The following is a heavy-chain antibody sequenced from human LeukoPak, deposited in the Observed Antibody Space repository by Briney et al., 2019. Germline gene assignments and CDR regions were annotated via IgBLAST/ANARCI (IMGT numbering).Heavy chain of an antibody. CDR3: ARVAEDPLIVATILKYFDY. V-gene: IGHV4-39*07. CDR1: GGSISSSSYY. D-gene: IGHD5-12*01. CDR2: IYYSGST. Sequence: PSETLSLTCTVSGGSISSSSYYWGWIRQPPGKGLEWIGNIYYSGSTYYNPSLKSRVTISIDTSKNQFSLKVSSVTAADTAVYYCARVAEDPLIVATILKYFDYWGQGTLVTVSS. J-gene: IGHJ4*02.